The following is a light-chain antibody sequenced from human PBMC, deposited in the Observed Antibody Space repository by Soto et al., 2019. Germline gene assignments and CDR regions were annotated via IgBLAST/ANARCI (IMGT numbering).Light chain of an antibody. CDR1: NIGSKS. Sequence: SYELTQPPSVSVAPGKTARITCGGNNIGSKSVHWYQQKPGQAPVLVIYYDSDRPSGIPERFSGSNSGNTATLTISRVEAGDEADYYCKVWDSSSDHPGVFGGGTQVTVL. V-gene: IGLV3-21*04. CDR3: KVWDSSSDHPGV. J-gene: IGLJ3*02. CDR2: YDS.